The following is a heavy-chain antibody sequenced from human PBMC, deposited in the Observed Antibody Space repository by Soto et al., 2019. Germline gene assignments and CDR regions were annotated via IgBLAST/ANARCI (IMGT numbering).Heavy chain of an antibody. CDR3: ARDQGVYIAAAGRADYYYYGMDV. D-gene: IGHD6-13*01. V-gene: IGHV4-59*01. CDR2: IYYSGST. Sequence: SETLSLTCTVSGGSISSYYWSWIRQPPGKGLEWIGYIYYSGSTNYNPSLKSRVTISVDTSKNRFSLKLSSVTAADTAVYYCARDQGVYIAAAGRADYYYYGMDVWGQGTTVTVS. J-gene: IGHJ6*02. CDR1: GGSISSYY.